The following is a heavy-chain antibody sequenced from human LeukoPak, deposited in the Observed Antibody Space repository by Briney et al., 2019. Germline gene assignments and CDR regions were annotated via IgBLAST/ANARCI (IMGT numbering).Heavy chain of an antibody. CDR3: TRGSLSGSSRDY. D-gene: IGHD1-26*01. CDR1: GYTFTGYD. J-gene: IGHJ4*02. CDR2: MNPNTGDT. Sequence: GASVRVSCKASGYTFTGYDINWVRQAPGQGLEWMGWMNPNTGDTGYAQKFQGRVTMTRNSSIDTAYMELGGLRSEDTAVYYCTRGSLSGSSRDYWGQGTLLTVSS. V-gene: IGHV1-8*01.